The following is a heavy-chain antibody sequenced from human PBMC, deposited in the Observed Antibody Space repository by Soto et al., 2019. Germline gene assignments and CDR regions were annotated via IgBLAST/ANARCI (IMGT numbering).Heavy chain of an antibody. CDR1: GYTFTSYD. J-gene: IGHJ5*02. D-gene: IGHD6-13*01. CDR3: ARERSAAGTGWFDP. V-gene: IGHV1-8*01. Sequence: ASVKVSCTASGYTFTSYDINWVRQATGQGLEWMGWMNPNSGNTGYAQKFQGRVTMTRNTSISTAYMELSSLRSEDTAVYYCARERSAAGTGWFDPWGQGTLVTVSS. CDR2: MNPNSGNT.